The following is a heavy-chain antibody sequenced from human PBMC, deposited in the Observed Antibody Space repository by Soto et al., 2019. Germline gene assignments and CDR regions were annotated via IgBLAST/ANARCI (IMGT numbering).Heavy chain of an antibody. CDR1: GFTFSSYS. CDR2: ISSSSSYI. J-gene: IGHJ4*02. D-gene: IGHD4-17*01. Sequence: EVQLVESGGGLVKPGGSLRLSCAASGFTFSSYSMNWVRQAPGKGLEWVSSISSSSSYIYYADSVKGRFTISRDNATTSLYLQMNSLRAEDTAVYYCARDPRWPPLTHFDYWGQGTLVTVSS. CDR3: ARDPRWPPLTHFDY. V-gene: IGHV3-21*01.